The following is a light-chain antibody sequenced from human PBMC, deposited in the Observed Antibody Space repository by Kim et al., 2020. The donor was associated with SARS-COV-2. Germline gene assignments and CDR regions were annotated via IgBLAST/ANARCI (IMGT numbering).Light chain of an antibody. V-gene: IGLV3-19*01. J-gene: IGLJ2*01. Sequence: SSELTQDPAVSVALGQTVRITCQGDSLRSYYASWYQQKPGQAPVLVIYGKNNRPSGIPDRFSGSSSGNTASLTITGAHAEDEADYYCNSRDSSGNHAVFG. CDR3: NSRDSSGNHAV. CDR2: GKN. CDR1: SLRSYY.